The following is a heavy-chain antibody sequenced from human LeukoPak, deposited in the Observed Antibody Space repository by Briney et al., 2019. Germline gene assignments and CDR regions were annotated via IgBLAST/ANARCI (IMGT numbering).Heavy chain of an antibody. CDR1: GGTFSSYA. V-gene: IGHV1-69*13. J-gene: IGHJ4*02. CDR2: IIPIFGTA. Sequence: SVKVSCKASGGTFSSYAISWVRQAPGQGLEWMGGIIPIFGTANYAQKFQGRVTITADESTSTAYMELSSLRSEDTAVYYCARGRTYCSSTSCYPYYFDYWGQGTLVTVSS. CDR3: ARGRTYCSSTSCYPYYFDY. D-gene: IGHD2-2*01.